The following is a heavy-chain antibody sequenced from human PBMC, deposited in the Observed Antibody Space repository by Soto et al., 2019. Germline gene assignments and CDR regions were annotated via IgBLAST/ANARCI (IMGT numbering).Heavy chain of an antibody. J-gene: IGHJ5*02. D-gene: IGHD2-15*01. Sequence: SQTLSLTCAISGDSVSSNSAAWNWIRQSPSRGLEWLGRTYYRSKWYNDYAVSVKSRITINPDTSKNQFSLQLNSVTPEDTAVYYCARDGGYCRGGSCFRFDPWGQGTLVTVSA. CDR3: ARDGGYCRGGSCFRFDP. CDR2: TYYRSKWYN. V-gene: IGHV6-1*01. CDR1: GDSVSSNSAA.